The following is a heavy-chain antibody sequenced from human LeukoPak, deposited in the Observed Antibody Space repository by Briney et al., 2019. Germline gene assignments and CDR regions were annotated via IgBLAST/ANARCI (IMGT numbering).Heavy chain of an antibody. CDR3: ARFRHDSGSRRRYFDY. D-gene: IGHD1-26*01. CDR2: IIPIFGTA. CDR1: GGTFSSYA. V-gene: IGHV1-69*13. Sequence: ASVKVSCKASGGTFSSYAISWVRQAPGQGLEWMGGIIPIFGTANYAQKFQGRVTITADESTSTAYMELSSLRSEDTAVYYCARFRHDSGSRRRYFDYWGQGTLVTVSS. J-gene: IGHJ4*02.